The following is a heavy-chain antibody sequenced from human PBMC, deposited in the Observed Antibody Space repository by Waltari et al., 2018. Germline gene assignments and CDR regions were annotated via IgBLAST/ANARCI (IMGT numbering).Heavy chain of an antibody. CDR1: AFTLDDYA. Sequence: EVQLVESGGGLVQPGRYLRLPCAASAFTLDDYAMHWVRQSPGTGLDWVAGINWNSGNIGYADSVKCRVIISRDKAKKALYLQMNSLRDDDTALYYCAKSAGGATIWLVFEDWGQGTLVTVSS. J-gene: IGHJ4*02. CDR3: AKSAGGATIWLVFED. CDR2: INWNSGNI. V-gene: IGHV3-9*01. D-gene: IGHD3-16*01.